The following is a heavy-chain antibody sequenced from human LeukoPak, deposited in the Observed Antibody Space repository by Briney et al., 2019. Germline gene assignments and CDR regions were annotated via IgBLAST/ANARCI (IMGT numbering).Heavy chain of an antibody. CDR3: ARDCSGTSCYPNWFDP. D-gene: IGHD2-2*01. CDR1: GFTFSSYS. J-gene: IGHJ5*02. Sequence: PGGSLRLSCAASGFTFSSYSMNWVRQAPGKGLEWVSYISSSSSTIYYADSVKGRFTISRDNAKNSLYLQMDSLRAEDTAVYYCARDCSGTSCYPNWFDPWGQGTLVTVSS. CDR2: ISSSSSTI. V-gene: IGHV3-48*01.